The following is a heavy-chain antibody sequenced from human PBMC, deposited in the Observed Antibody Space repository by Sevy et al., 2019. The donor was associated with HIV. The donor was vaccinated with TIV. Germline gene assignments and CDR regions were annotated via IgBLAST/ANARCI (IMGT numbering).Heavy chain of an antibody. V-gene: IGHV3-9*01. Sequence: GGSLRLSCVGSGFVFEDFAVHWVRRSPGKGPEWVSGITGNGQKKFYEGSVKGRFSISRDNARKSLYLQMNNMNFDDTAFYYCVRDMSPPLGTGHNWFDLWGQGTLVTVSS. CDR1: GFVFEDFA. CDR2: ITGNGQKK. J-gene: IGHJ5*02. CDR3: VRDMSPPLGTGHNWFDL.